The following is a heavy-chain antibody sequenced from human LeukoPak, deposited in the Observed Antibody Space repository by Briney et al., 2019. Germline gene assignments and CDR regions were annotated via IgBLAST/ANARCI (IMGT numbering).Heavy chain of an antibody. Sequence: GESLRLSCTASGFTLSAHWMTWVRQAPGKGLEWVANIKQDGSAKYYVDSVKGRFAVSRDNAKNSMYLQMNSLRVEDTAVYYCARCYGDLTLLDSWGQGTLVTVSS. D-gene: IGHD4-17*01. CDR1: GFTLSAHW. CDR2: IKQDGSAK. CDR3: ARCYGDLTLLDS. J-gene: IGHJ4*02. V-gene: IGHV3-7*05.